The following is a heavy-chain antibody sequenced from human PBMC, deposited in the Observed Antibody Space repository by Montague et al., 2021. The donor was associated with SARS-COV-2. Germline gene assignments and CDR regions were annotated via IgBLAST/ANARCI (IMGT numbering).Heavy chain of an antibody. J-gene: IGHJ4*02. CDR1: GFTFSSYE. Sequence: SLRLSCSASGFTFSSYEMNWVRQAPGKGLEWVSYISSSGSTIYYADSVEGRFTISRDNAKNSLYLQMNSLRAEDTAVYYCARDGDYWTSPSPGDYWGQGTLVTVSS. CDR2: ISSSGSTI. D-gene: IGHD3/OR15-3a*01. V-gene: IGHV3-48*03. CDR3: ARDGDYWTSPSPGDY.